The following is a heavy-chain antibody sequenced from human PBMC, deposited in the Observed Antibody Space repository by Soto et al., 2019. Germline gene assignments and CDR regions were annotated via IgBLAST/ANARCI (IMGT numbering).Heavy chain of an antibody. CDR3: VRHAQWIIRAY. V-gene: IGHV4-39*01. CDR2: GYDSGST. CDR1: GASISSRDYY. Sequence: SETLSLTCTVSGASISSRDYYCAWIRQSPGKGLEWIGSGYDSGSTYYSPSLKRRVTISVDSSKNQVSLRLNSVTAADTAVYYCVRHAQWIIRAYWGQGSLVTVSS. J-gene: IGHJ4*02. D-gene: IGHD5-12*01.